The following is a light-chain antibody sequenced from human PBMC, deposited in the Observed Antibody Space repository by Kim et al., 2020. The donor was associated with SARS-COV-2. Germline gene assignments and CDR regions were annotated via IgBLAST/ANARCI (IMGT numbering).Light chain of an antibody. Sequence: DILMTQSPDSLAVSLGERATINCKSSQSLLYSSNNKNYLAWYQQKPGQPPKLLTYWSSIRESGVPDRFTCSGSGTDFTLTISSLQTEDVAVYYCQQYFNLPYTFGQGTKLEI. V-gene: IGKV4-1*01. CDR3: QQYFNLPYT. J-gene: IGKJ2*01. CDR2: WSS. CDR1: QSLLYSSNNKNY.